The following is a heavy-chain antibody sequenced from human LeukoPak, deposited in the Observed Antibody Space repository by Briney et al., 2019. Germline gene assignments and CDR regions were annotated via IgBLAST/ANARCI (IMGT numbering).Heavy chain of an antibody. CDR3: ARDISGGSHVFDI. Sequence: SETLSLTCTVSGGSISGYSWNWIRQPPGKGLEWIGSIYYSGRTNYNPSLESRVTTSLDTSKNQFSLQLNSATAADTAVYYCARDISGGSHVFDIWGQGTMVTVSS. D-gene: IGHD3-3*02. CDR2: IYYSGRT. CDR1: GGSISGYS. J-gene: IGHJ3*02. V-gene: IGHV4-59*08.